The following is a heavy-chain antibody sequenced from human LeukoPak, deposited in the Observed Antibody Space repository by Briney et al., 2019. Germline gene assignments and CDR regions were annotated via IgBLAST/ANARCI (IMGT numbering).Heavy chain of an antibody. D-gene: IGHD2-2*01. J-gene: IGHJ4*02. CDR2: ISGSGGST. Sequence: PGGSLRLSCAASGFTFSSYAMSWVRQAPGKGLEWVSAISGSGGSTYYADAVKGRFTISRDNSKNTLYLQMNSLRAEDTAVYYCAKSCSSTSCYHNYWGQGTLVTVSS. V-gene: IGHV3-23*01. CDR1: GFTFSSYA. CDR3: AKSCSSTSCYHNY.